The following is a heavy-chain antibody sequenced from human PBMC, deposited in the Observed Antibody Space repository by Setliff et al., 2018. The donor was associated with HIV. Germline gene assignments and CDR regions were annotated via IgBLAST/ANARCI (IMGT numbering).Heavy chain of an antibody. CDR1: GFTFSSYG. CDR3: TKTMYSSRWSGFDY. V-gene: IGHV3-30*02. Sequence: GGSLRLSCAASGFTFSSYGMHWVRQAPGKGLEGVAFIRSDESDKHYADSVKGRFTISRDNSKKTLYMQMNSLRVEDTAVYYCTKTMYSSRWSGFDYWGQGTPVTVSS. J-gene: IGHJ4*02. CDR2: IRSDESDK. D-gene: IGHD6-13*01.